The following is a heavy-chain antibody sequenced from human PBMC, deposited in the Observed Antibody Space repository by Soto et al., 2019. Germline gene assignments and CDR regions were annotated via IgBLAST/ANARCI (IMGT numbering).Heavy chain of an antibody. Sequence: TCTVSGDSLSSGGHYWSWIRQHPGKGLEWIGHIYDSVNTYYSPSLRSRVTISADMSKNQFSLNLRSVTAADTAVYYCARVDHRGYFAILTDYWGQGTLVTVS. J-gene: IGHJ4*02. V-gene: IGHV4-31*03. CDR3: ARVDHRGYFAILTDY. CDR1: GDSLSSGGHY. D-gene: IGHD3-9*01. CDR2: IYDSVNT.